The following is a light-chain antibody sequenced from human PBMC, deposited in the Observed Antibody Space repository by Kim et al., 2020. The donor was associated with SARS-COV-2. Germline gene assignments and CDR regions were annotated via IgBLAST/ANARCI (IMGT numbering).Light chain of an antibody. CDR1: QGISSR. Sequence: DTQMTQSPSSVSASVGDRVTITCRASQGISSRLAWYQQKPGKAPKLLISAASSLQSGVPSRFSGSGSGTDFTLAISSLQPEDFATYYCQQVNSFPITFGQGTRPEIK. J-gene: IGKJ5*01. CDR2: AAS. V-gene: IGKV1-12*01. CDR3: QQVNSFPIT.